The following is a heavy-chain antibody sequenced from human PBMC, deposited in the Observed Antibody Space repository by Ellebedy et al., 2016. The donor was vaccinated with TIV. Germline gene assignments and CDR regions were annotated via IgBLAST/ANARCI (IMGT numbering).Heavy chain of an antibody. V-gene: IGHV1-69*13. CDR1: GGTFSSYA. J-gene: IGHJ3*02. CDR2: IIPIFGTA. D-gene: IGHD2-21*01. CDR3: ARGRDCGGDCYDAFDI. Sequence: SVKVSCXASGGTFSSYAISWVRQAPGQGLEWMGGIIPIFGTANYAQKFQGRVTITADESTSTAYMELSSLRSEDTAVYYCARGRDCGGDCYDAFDIWGQGTMVTVSS.